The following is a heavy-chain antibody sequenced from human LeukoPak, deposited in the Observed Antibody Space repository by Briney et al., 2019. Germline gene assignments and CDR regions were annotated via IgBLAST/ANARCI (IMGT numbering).Heavy chain of an antibody. Sequence: GASVKVSCKASGYTFTSYYIHWVRQAPGQGLEWMGWINVNSGGTNYAQKFYARVTMTRDTSISTAYMELSRLRSDDTAVFYCARSPHILTGENFDFWGQGTLVTVSS. D-gene: IGHD3-9*01. CDR2: INVNSGGT. J-gene: IGHJ4*02. CDR3: ARSPHILTGENFDF. CDR1: GYTFTSYY. V-gene: IGHV1-2*02.